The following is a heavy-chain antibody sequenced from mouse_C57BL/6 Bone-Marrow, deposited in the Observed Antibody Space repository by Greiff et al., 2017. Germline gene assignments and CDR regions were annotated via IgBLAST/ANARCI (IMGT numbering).Heavy chain of an antibody. D-gene: IGHD1-1*01. CDR1: GYSFTGYY. J-gene: IGHJ3*01. CDR2: IYPYNGVS. Sequence: VQLQQSGPELVKPGASVKISCKASGYSFTGYYMHWVKQSHGNILDWIGYIYPYNGVSSYNQKFKGKATLTVDKSSSTAYMELRSLTSEDSAVYYCARPMYYYGSSYGSWFAYWGQGTLVTVSA. CDR3: ARPMYYYGSSYGSWFAY. V-gene: IGHV1-31*01.